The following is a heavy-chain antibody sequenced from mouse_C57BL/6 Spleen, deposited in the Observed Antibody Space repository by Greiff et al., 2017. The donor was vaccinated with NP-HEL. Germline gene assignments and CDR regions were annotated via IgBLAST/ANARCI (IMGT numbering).Heavy chain of an antibody. J-gene: IGHJ2*01. D-gene: IGHD1-1*01. V-gene: IGHV1-81*01. Sequence: VQLQESGAELARPGASVKLSCKASGYTFTSYGISWVKQRTGQGLEWIGEIYPRSGNTYYNEKFKGKATLTADKSSSTAYMELRSLTSEDSAVYFWARKGINYYGLDYWGQGTTLTVSS. CDR1: GYTFTSYG. CDR2: IYPRSGNT. CDR3: ARKGINYYGLDY.